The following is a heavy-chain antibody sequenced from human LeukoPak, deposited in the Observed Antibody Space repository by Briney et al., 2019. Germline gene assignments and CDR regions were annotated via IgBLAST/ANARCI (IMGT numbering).Heavy chain of an antibody. V-gene: IGHV1-46*01. CDR1: GYTFTSYY. J-gene: IGHJ5*02. CDR3: ARGGGVYCSGGSCYPEPNWFDP. Sequence: ASVKVPCKASGYTFTSYYMHWVRQAPGQGLEWMGIINPSGGSTSYAQKFQGRVTMTRDTSTSTVYMELSSLRSEDTAVYYCARGGGVYCSGGSCYPEPNWFDPWGQGTLVTVSS. D-gene: IGHD2-15*01. CDR2: INPSGGST.